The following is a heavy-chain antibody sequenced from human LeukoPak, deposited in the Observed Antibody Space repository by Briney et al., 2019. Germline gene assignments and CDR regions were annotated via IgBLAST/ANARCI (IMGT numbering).Heavy chain of an antibody. D-gene: IGHD3-3*01. CDR1: GGSISSYY. CDR2: IYPSGNT. Sequence: SETLSLTCTVSGGSISSYYWSWIRQPAGKGLEWIGRIYPSGNTNYNPSLKSRLTISLDTSKNQFSLNLKSVTAADTAMYYCARDGVVTMELDSWGQGTLVTVSS. V-gene: IGHV4-4*07. CDR3: ARDGVVTMELDS. J-gene: IGHJ4*02.